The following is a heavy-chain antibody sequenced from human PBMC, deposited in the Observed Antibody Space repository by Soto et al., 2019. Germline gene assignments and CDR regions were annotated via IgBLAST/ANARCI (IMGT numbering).Heavy chain of an antibody. CDR3: AKAGFTIFGEGFDP. CDR2: ISHDGDKE. CDR1: GFAFRSYG. D-gene: IGHD3-3*01. J-gene: IGHJ5*02. Sequence: QEQLVESGGGVVQPGSSLRLSCAASGFAFRSYGMHWVRQAPGKGLEWVALISHDGDKEYYVDSVKGRFTISRDNSENTLFLRMNSLTADDSAVYFCAKAGFTIFGEGFDPWGQGTRVTVSS. V-gene: IGHV3-30*18.